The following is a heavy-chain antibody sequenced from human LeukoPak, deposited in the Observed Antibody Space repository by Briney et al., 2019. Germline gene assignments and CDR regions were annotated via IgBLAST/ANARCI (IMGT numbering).Heavy chain of an antibody. Sequence: ASVKVSCKASGYTFTSYGISWVRQAPGQGLEWMGWISAYNCNTNYAQKLQGRVTMTTDTSTSTAYMELRSLRSDDTAVYYCATMDRIAAAGASLDYWGQGTLVTVSS. J-gene: IGHJ4*02. CDR1: GYTFTSYG. V-gene: IGHV1-18*01. CDR2: ISAYNCNT. D-gene: IGHD6-13*01. CDR3: ATMDRIAAAGASLDY.